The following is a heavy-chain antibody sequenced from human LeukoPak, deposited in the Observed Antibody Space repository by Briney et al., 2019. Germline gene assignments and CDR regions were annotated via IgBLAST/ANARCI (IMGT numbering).Heavy chain of an antibody. Sequence: GGSLRLSCAASGFTFSSYAMSRVRQAPGKGLEWVSGMGGSGGSTYYADSVKGRFTISRDNSKNTLYLQMNSLRAEDTAVYYCAKGDARIPLPYYMDVWGKGTTVTVSS. D-gene: IGHD2-15*01. J-gene: IGHJ6*03. CDR2: MGGSGGST. CDR3: AKGDARIPLPYYMDV. V-gene: IGHV3-23*01. CDR1: GFTFSSYA.